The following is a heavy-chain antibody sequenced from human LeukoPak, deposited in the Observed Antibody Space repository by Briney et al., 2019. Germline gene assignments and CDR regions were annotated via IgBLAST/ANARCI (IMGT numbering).Heavy chain of an antibody. Sequence: GGSLRLSCAASGFTFSSYAMSWVRQAPGKGLEWVSAISGSGGSTYYADSVKGRFTISRDNSKNTLYLQMNSLRAEDTAVYYCAKPSPYYYDSSGYYLAEYFQHWGQGTLVTVSS. CDR3: AKPSPYYYDSSGYYLAEYFQH. J-gene: IGHJ1*01. D-gene: IGHD3-22*01. CDR1: GFTFSSYA. CDR2: ISGSGGST. V-gene: IGHV3-23*01.